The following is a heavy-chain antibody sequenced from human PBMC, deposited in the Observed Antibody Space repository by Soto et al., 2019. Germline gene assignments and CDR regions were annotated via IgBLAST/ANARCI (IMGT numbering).Heavy chain of an antibody. D-gene: IGHD6-19*01. CDR2: IIPIFGTA. Sequence: ASVKVSCKASGGTFSSYAISWVQQAPGQGLEWMGGIIPIFGTANYAQKFQGRVTITADESTSTAYMELGSLRSEDTAVYYCARDRSGSSGWYRELRYYYGMDVWGQGTTVTVSS. CDR1: GGTFSSYA. CDR3: ARDRSGSSGWYRELRYYYGMDV. V-gene: IGHV1-69*13. J-gene: IGHJ6*02.